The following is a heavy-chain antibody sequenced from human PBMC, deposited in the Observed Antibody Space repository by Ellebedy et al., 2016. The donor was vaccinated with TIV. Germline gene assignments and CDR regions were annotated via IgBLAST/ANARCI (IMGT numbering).Heavy chain of an antibody. J-gene: IGHJ5*02. CDR1: GGSISSSSYY. Sequence: MPSETLSLTCTVSGGSISSSSYYWGWIRQPPGKGLEWIGSIYYSGSTYYNPSLKSRVTISVDTSKNQFSLKLSSVTAADTAVYYCARDYYGDYVGWFDPWGQGTLVTVSS. V-gene: IGHV4-39*07. CDR2: IYYSGST. D-gene: IGHD4-17*01. CDR3: ARDYYGDYVGWFDP.